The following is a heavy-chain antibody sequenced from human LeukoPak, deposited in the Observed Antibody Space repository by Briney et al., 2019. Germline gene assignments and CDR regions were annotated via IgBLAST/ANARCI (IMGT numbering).Heavy chain of an antibody. CDR3: AREGRVYYYDSSGYSGWFDP. Sequence: GASVKVSCKASGGTFSSYAISWVRQAPGQGLEWMGGIIPIFGTANYAQKFQGRVTITADESTSTAYMELSSLRSKDTAVYYCAREGRVYYYDSSGYSGWFDPWGQGTLVTVSS. V-gene: IGHV1-69*13. CDR1: GGTFSSYA. D-gene: IGHD3-22*01. CDR2: IIPIFGTA. J-gene: IGHJ5*02.